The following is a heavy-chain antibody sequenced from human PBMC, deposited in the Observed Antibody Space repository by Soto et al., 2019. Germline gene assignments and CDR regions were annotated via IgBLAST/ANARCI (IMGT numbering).Heavy chain of an antibody. CDR1: GFTFSSYA. D-gene: IGHD5-18*01. CDR3: AKRGVRYSYRPPYYYYYYMDV. Sequence: EVQLLESGGGLVQPGGSLRLSCAASGFTFSSYAMSWVRQAPGKGLEWVSAISGGGGSTHYADSVKGRFTISRDNSKNTQDLQMNSLRAEDTAVYYCAKRGVRYSYRPPYYYYYYMDVWGKWTTVTLSS. CDR2: ISGGGGST. J-gene: IGHJ6*03. V-gene: IGHV3-23*01.